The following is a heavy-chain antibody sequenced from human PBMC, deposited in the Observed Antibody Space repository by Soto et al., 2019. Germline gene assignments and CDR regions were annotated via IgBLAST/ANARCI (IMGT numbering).Heavy chain of an antibody. J-gene: IGHJ4*02. CDR2: IYYSGST. CDR3: AREGESNDILTGINYYFDY. CDR1: GGSISSGGYY. D-gene: IGHD3-9*01. V-gene: IGHV4-31*03. Sequence: SETLSLTCTVSGGSISSGGYYWSWIRQHPGKGLEWIGYIYYSGSTYYNPSLKSRVTISVDTSKNQFSLKLSSVTAADTAVYYCAREGESNDILTGINYYFDYWGQGTLVTVSS.